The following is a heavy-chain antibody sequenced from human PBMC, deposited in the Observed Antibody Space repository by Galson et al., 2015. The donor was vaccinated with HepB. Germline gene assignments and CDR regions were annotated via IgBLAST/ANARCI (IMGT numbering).Heavy chain of an antibody. CDR2: VLSSGST. CDR1: GAFISRSSYY. V-gene: IGHV4-39*07. J-gene: IGHJ5*02. D-gene: IGHD5-12*01. CDR3: VRGQGGYSEYGLNWFDP. Sequence: SETLSLTCSVSGAFISRSSYYWGWIRQPPGKGLEWIGSVLSSGSTYYNPSLRSRVSMSVDTSKNQFSLRLFSVTTADTAVYSCVRGQGGYSEYGLNWFDPWGQGILVTVSS.